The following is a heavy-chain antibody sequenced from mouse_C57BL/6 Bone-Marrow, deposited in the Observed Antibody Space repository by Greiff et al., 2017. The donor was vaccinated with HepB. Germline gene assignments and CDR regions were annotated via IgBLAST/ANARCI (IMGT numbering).Heavy chain of an antibody. D-gene: IGHD1-1*01. CDR3: ARDYGSSYYWYFDV. CDR1: GYSFTGYF. CDR2: INPYNGDT. J-gene: IGHJ1*03. Sequence: VQLQQSGPELVKPGDSVKISCKASGYSFTGYFMNWVMQSHGRSLEWIGRINPYNGDTFYNQKFKGKATLTVDKSSSTAHMELRSLTSEDSAVYYCARDYGSSYYWYFDVWGRGTTVTVSS. V-gene: IGHV1-20*01.